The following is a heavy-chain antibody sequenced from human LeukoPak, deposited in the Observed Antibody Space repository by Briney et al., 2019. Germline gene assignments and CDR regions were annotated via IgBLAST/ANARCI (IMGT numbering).Heavy chain of an antibody. CDR2: INHSGST. CDR1: GGSFSGYY. Sequence: SETLSLTCAVYGGSFSGYYWSWIRQPPGKGLEWIGEINHSGSTNYNPSLKSRVTISVDTSKNQLSLKLSSVTAADTAVYYCARVIRYQYYYYYGMDVWGQGTTVTVSS. J-gene: IGHJ6*02. CDR3: ARVIRYQYYYYYGMDV. V-gene: IGHV4-34*01. D-gene: IGHD3-9*01.